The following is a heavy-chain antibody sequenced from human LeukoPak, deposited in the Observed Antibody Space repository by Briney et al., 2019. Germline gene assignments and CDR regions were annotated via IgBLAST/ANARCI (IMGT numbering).Heavy chain of an antibody. CDR1: GGSISSYY. Sequence: SETLSLTCTVSGGSISSYYWSWIRQPPGKGLEWIGYIYYSGSTNYNPSLKSRVTISVDTSKNQFSLKLSSVTAADTAVYYCARYNLYYDSSGYPDAFDIWGQGTMVTVSS. CDR2: IYYSGST. D-gene: IGHD3-22*01. J-gene: IGHJ3*02. CDR3: ARYNLYYDSSGYPDAFDI. V-gene: IGHV4-59*01.